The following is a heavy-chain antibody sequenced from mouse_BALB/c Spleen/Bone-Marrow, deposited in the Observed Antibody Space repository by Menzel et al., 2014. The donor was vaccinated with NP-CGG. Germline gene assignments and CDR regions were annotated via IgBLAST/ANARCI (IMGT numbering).Heavy chain of an antibody. J-gene: IGHJ4*01. CDR2: IDTSDSYT. V-gene: IGHV1-69*01. Sequence: QVQLKQSGAELGMPGASVKMSCKASGYTFTDNWIYWVKQRPGQGLEWIGAIDTSDSYTNFNQKFMGKASLTVDASSSTAYMQVSSLTSDDSAVYYCARGGHDFSLDYWGQGTSVTGSS. D-gene: IGHD2-4*01. CDR3: ARGGHDFSLDY. CDR1: GYTFTDNW.